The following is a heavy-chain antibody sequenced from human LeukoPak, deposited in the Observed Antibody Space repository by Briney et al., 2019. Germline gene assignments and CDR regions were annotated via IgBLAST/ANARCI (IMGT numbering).Heavy chain of an antibody. CDR2: IYYSGGT. D-gene: IGHD5-24*01. Sequence: SETLSLTCTVSGDSISSYYWSWIRQPPGKGLEWIGYIYYSGGTDYNPSLKSRVTIPVDTSKNQFSLKLRSVTAADTAVYYCARHVTISGPYDASDIWGQGTMVTVSP. CDR3: ARHVTISGPYDASDI. V-gene: IGHV4-59*08. J-gene: IGHJ3*02. CDR1: GDSISSYY.